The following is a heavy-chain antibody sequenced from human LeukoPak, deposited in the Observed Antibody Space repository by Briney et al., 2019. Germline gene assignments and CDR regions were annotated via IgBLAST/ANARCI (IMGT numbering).Heavy chain of an antibody. CDR1: GGSISSYY. D-gene: IGHD5-18*01. CDR3: ARHVGYGNNWFDP. V-gene: IGHV4-59*08. CDR2: IYYSGST. J-gene: IGHJ5*02. Sequence: SETLSLTCTVSGGSISSYYWSWIRQPPGKGLEWVGYIYYSGSTNYNPSLKRRVTISVDTSKNQFSLKVRSVTAADTAVYYCARHVGYGNNWFDPWGQGTLVTVSS.